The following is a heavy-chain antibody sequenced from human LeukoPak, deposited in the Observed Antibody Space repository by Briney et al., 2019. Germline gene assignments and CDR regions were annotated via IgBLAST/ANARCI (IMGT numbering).Heavy chain of an antibody. D-gene: IGHD3-22*01. CDR2: ISAYNGNT. Sequence: GASVTVSFMSSGYTFTNYVSRGVRPAPGQGLAWMGWISAYNGNTNYAQKLQGRVTMTTDTSTSTAYMELRSLRSDDTAVYYCARVWDSSGYLDYWGQGTLVTVSS. V-gene: IGHV1-18*01. CDR3: ARVWDSSGYLDY. J-gene: IGHJ4*02. CDR1: GYTFTNYV.